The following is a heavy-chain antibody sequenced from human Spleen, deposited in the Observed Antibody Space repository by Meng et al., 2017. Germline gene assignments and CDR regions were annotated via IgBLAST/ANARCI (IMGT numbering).Heavy chain of an antibody. CDR3: ARDRRPDIRYYYGMDV. V-gene: IGHV4-34*01. J-gene: IGHJ6*02. Sequence: SQTLSLTCAVYGGSFSGYYWSWIRQPPGKGLEWIGEINHSGSTNYNPSLKSRVTIPVDTSKNQFSLKLSSVTAADTAVYYCARDRRPDIRYYYGMDVWGQGTTVTVSS. D-gene: IGHD3-9*01. CDR1: GGSFSGYY. CDR2: INHSGST.